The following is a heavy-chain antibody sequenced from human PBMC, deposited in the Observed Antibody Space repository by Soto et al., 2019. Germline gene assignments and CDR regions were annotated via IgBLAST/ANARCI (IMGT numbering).Heavy chain of an antibody. V-gene: IGHV1-69*02. CDR2: IIPILGIA. Sequence: QVQLVQSGAEVKKPGSSVKASCKASGGTFSSYTISWVRQAPGQGLEWMGRIIPILGIANYAQKFQGRVTSTXDXFTSTAYMELSSLRSEDTAVYYCARYYYGSGSSTDYWGQGTLVTVSS. CDR3: ARYYYGSGSSTDY. D-gene: IGHD3-10*01. CDR1: GGTFSSYT. J-gene: IGHJ4*02.